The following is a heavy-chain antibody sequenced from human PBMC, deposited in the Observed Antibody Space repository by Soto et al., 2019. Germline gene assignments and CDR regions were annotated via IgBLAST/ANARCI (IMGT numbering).Heavy chain of an antibody. D-gene: IGHD3-10*01. J-gene: IGHJ4*01. CDR3: ARRWSGTDY. CDR2: IHNSGST. Sequence: QVQLQESGPGLVKPSETLSHTCTVSGGSITSYYWSWIRQPPGKGLEWIGYIHNSGSTSYNPSLQSRVTISADVSKNQFSLDLRSVTAADTAVYYCARRWSGTDYWGHGTLVTVSS. CDR1: GGSITSYY. V-gene: IGHV4-59*01.